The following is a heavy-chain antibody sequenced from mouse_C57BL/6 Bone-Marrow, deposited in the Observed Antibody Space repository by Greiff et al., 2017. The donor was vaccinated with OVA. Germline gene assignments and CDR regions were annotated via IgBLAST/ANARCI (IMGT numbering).Heavy chain of an antibody. J-gene: IGHJ4*01. CDR1: GFNIKDDY. V-gene: IGHV14-4*01. D-gene: IGHD1-1*01. Sequence: VQLQQSGAELVRPGASVKLSCTASGFNIKDDYMHWVKQRPEQGLEWIGWIDPENGDTEYASKFQGKATITADTSSNTAYLQLSSLTSEDTAVYYCTKALRDYYAMDYWGQGTSVTVSS. CDR3: TKALRDYYAMDY. CDR2: IDPENGDT.